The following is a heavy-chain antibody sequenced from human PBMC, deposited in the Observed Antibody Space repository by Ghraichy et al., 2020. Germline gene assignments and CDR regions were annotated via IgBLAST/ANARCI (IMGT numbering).Heavy chain of an antibody. CDR3: AREPSPVITIFGSLDY. CDR2: ISSDGFNK. Sequence: GGSLRLSCTASGFTLSSFTIHCVRHAPGKGLEWVAIISSDGFNKNYADSLKGRYTISRDNYKNTVYLQINSLRGEDTAVYYCAREPSPVITIFGSLDYWGQGPLVTVSS. CDR1: GFTLSSFT. J-gene: IGHJ4*02. V-gene: IGHV3-30-3*01. D-gene: IGHD3-3*01.